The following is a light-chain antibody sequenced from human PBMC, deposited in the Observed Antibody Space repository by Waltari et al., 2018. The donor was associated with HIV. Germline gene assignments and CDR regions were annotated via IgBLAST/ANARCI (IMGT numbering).Light chain of an antibody. V-gene: IGLV1-40*01. J-gene: IGLJ3*02. CDR3: QSYDSSLSGSV. Sequence: QSVLTQPPSVSGAPGQRVTLPCPGRRSNIGTGSDVHWYQQLPGTAPKLLLYANSNRPSGVPDRFSGSKSGTSASLAITGLQAEDGADYYCQSYDSSLSGSVFGGGTKLTVL. CDR1: RSNIGTGSD. CDR2: ANS.